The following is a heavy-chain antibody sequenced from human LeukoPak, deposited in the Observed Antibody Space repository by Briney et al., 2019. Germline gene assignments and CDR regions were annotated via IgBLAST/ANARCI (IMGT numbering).Heavy chain of an antibody. V-gene: IGHV4-59*08. CDR2: IYNGKNT. J-gene: IGHJ4*02. D-gene: IGHD6-19*01. CDR1: GASTSDKY. Sequence: SETLSLTCSASGASTSDKYWSWIRQSPGRTLKWIGHIYNGKNTKYNPSLTSRVTISVDTSKNQFSLSLTSVTAADTAMYYCAQTTGWPGFDFWGPGALVTVSS. CDR3: AQTTGWPGFDF.